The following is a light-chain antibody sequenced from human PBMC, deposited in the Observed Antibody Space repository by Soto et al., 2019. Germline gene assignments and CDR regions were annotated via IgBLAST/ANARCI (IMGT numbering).Light chain of an antibody. CDR2: DAS. J-gene: IGKJ4*01. CDR3: QQYDNLPPLLT. CDR1: QDISNY. V-gene: IGKV1-33*01. Sequence: DIQMTQSPSSLSACVGDRVTITCQASQDISNYLNWYQRKPGKAPKLLIYDASNLETGVPSRFSGSGSGTDFTFTISSLQPEDIATYYCQQYDNLPPLLTFGGGTKVEIK.